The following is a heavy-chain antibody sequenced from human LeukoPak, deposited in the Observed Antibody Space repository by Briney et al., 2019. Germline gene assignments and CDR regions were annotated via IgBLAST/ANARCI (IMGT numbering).Heavy chain of an antibody. CDR2: INPNSGGT. D-gene: IGHD1-26*01. V-gene: IGHV1-2*02. CDR3: ARDLEVGATQFDY. J-gene: IGHJ4*02. CDR1: GYTFTGYY. Sequence: ASVKVSCKASGYTFTGYYMHWVRQAPGQGLEWMGWINPNSGGTNYAQKFQGRVTMTRDTSISTAYMELSRPRSDDTAVYYCARDLEVGATQFDYWGQGTLVTVSS.